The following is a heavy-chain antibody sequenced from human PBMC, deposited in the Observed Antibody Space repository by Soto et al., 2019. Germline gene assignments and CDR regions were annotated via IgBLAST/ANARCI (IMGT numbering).Heavy chain of an antibody. J-gene: IGHJ5*02. CDR3: ARLPWAGYGGIFDP. Sequence: QVQLQESGPGLVKPSETLSLTCTVSGGSISTYYWSWIRQPPGKGLEWIGYIYYSGSTNYNPSLKSRGSISVGTSQDPFSLKLRSVPAADTAVYYCARLPWAGYGGIFDPWGQGTLVTVSS. D-gene: IGHD4-17*01. CDR1: GGSISTYY. V-gene: IGHV4-59*01. CDR2: IYYSGST.